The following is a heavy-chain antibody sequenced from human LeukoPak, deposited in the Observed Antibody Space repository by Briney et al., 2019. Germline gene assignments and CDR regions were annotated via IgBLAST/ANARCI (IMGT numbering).Heavy chain of an antibody. CDR1: GFTFSSYA. CDR3: ARGFDLFDAFDI. J-gene: IGHJ3*02. Sequence: GGSLRLSCAASGFTFSSYAMSWVRQAPGKGLEWVSAISGSGGSTYYADSVKGRFTISRDNSKNTLYLQMNSLRAEDTAVYYCARGFDLFDAFDIWGQGTMVTVSS. CDR2: ISGSGGST. V-gene: IGHV3-23*01. D-gene: IGHD3-9*01.